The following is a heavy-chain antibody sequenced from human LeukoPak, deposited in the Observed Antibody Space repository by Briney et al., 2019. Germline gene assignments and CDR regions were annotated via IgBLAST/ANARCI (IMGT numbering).Heavy chain of an antibody. J-gene: IGHJ4*02. CDR1: GYVYTSHW. Sequence: ASVKVSCKASGYVYTSHWMHWVRQAPGQGLEWMGVINPSGTTTVYAQKFQGRVTMTRDTSTSTDYLELRSLRSDDTAVYYCARERSYYDDVWGSYRSSYYFDYWGQGTLVTVSS. V-gene: IGHV1-46*01. D-gene: IGHD3-16*02. CDR3: ARERSYYDDVWGSYRSSYYFDY. CDR2: INPSGTTT.